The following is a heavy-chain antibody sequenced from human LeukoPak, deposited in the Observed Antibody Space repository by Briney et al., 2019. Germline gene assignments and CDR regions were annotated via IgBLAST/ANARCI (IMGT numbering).Heavy chain of an antibody. CDR3: ARDRRDTHTYYGSGSYPDY. J-gene: IGHJ4*02. D-gene: IGHD3-10*01. Sequence: PGRSLRLSCAASGFTFSSYAMHWVRQAPGKGLEWVAVISYDGSNKYYADSVKGRFTISRDNSKNTLYLQMNSLRAEDTAVYYCARDRRDTHTYYGSGSYPDYWGQGTLVTVSS. V-gene: IGHV3-30-3*01. CDR1: GFTFSSYA. CDR2: ISYDGSNK.